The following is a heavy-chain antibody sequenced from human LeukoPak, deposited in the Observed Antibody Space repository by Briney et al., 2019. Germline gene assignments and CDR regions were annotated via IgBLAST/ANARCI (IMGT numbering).Heavy chain of an antibody. J-gene: IGHJ4*02. CDR1: GFTFDNYA. CDR2: ISWNGNNI. CDR3: AKGISHNYGYDY. V-gene: IGHV3-9*01. Sequence: GGSLRLSCAASGFTFDNYAIHWVRQAPGKGLEWVSSISWNGNNIGYADSVKGRFIISRDNARNSLYLQMNNLRAEDTAFYYCAKGISHNYGYDYWGQGTLVTVSS. D-gene: IGHD5-18*01.